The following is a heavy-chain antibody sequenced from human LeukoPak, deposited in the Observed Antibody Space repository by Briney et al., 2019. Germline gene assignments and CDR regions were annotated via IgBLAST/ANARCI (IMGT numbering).Heavy chain of an antibody. V-gene: IGHV3-30*02. CDR1: GFTFNNYG. Sequence: GGSLRLSCAPSGFTFNNYGMHWVRQAPGKGLEWVAFIRFDGSNKHYADSVKGRFTISRDNSKNTLYLQMNGLRDEDTAVYYCAKGSPVKRFGELSLRSGSAEKDFDYWGQGTLVTVSS. CDR2: IRFDGSNK. CDR3: AKGSPVKRFGELSLRSGSAEKDFDY. D-gene: IGHD3-10*01. J-gene: IGHJ4*02.